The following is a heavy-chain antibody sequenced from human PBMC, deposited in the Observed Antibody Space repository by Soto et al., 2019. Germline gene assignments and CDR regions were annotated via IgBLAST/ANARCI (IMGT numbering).Heavy chain of an antibody. CDR1: GGSVSSDRNY. CDR3: AKSGHSYGLSPLVYYYGLDV. Sequence: QVQLQESGPGLVKPSETLSLTCDVSGGSVSSDRNYWNWVRQSPGKGLEWIGFIYYSGTTIYNPPLKSRVTMSVDMSNNRFSLKLRSVTAADTGVYYCAKSGHSYGLSPLVYYYGLDVWGQGTTVTVSS. J-gene: IGHJ6*02. CDR2: IYYSGTT. D-gene: IGHD5-18*01. V-gene: IGHV4-61*01.